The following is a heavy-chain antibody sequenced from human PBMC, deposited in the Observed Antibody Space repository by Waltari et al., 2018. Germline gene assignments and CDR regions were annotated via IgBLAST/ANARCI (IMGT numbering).Heavy chain of an antibody. CDR3: ARGSLIAAADAFDI. V-gene: IGHV3-49*03. CDR2: IRSKAYGGTT. Sequence: EVQLVESGGGLVQPGRSLRLSCTTSGFTFGDYVMSWFRQAPGKGLEWVGFIRSKAYGGTTEYAASVKGKFTISRDDSKSSAYLQMNSLKTEDTAVYYCARGSLIAAADAFDIWGQGTMVSVPS. J-gene: IGHJ3*02. CDR1: GFTFGDYV. D-gene: IGHD2-21*01.